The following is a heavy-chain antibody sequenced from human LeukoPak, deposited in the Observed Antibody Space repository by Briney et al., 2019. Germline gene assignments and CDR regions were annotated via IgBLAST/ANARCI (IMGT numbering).Heavy chain of an antibody. V-gene: IGHV1-8*01. D-gene: IGHD2-2*01. CDR1: GYTFTCYD. CDR2: MNPNSGNT. Sequence: ASVKVSCKASGYTFTCYDINWVRQATGQGLEWMGWMNPNSGNTGYAQKFQGRVTMTRNTSISTAYMELSSLRSEDTAVYYCARVGIVPAALSFYYYYYMDVWGKGTTVTVSS. CDR3: ARVGIVPAALSFYYYYYMDV. J-gene: IGHJ6*03.